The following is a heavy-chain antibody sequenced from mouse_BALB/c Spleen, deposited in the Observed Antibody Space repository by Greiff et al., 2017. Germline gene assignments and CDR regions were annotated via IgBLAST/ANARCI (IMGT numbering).Heavy chain of an antibody. D-gene: IGHD2-4*01. Sequence: QVQLKQSGAELARPGASVKMSCKASGYTFTSYTMHWVKQRPGQGLEWIGYINPSSGYTNYNQKFKDKATLTADKSSSTAYMQLSSLTSEDSAVYYCARSNPSTMITTGYAMDYWGQGTSVTVSS. V-gene: IGHV1-4*01. J-gene: IGHJ4*01. CDR3: ARSNPSTMITTGYAMDY. CDR1: GYTFTSYT. CDR2: INPSSGYT.